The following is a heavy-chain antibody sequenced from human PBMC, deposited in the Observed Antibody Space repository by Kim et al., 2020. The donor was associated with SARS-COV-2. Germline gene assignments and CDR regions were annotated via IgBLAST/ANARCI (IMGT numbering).Heavy chain of an antibody. Sequence: SETLSLTCTVSGGSISSSSYYWGWIRQPPGKGLEWIGSIYYSGSTYYNPSLKSRVTISVDTSKNQFSLKLSSVTAADTAVYYCARRGIVGATPYYYYGMDVWGQGTTVTVSS. CDR3: ARRGIVGATPYYYYGMDV. D-gene: IGHD1-26*01. CDR2: IYYSGST. V-gene: IGHV4-39*01. CDR1: GGSISSSSYY. J-gene: IGHJ6*02.